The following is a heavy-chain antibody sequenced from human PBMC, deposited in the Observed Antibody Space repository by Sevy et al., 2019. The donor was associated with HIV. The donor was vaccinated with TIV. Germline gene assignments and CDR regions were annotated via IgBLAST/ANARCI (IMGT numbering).Heavy chain of an antibody. V-gene: IGHV3-21*01. CDR3: TSGGGY. Sequence: GGSLRLSCAASGFSVGSYSVNWVRQAPGKGLEWVSFISFTTNNTYYVDSVKGRFTISRDNAKNSVYLQMNSLRAEDTAVYYCTSGGGYWGQGTLVTVSS. D-gene: IGHD3-16*01. J-gene: IGHJ4*02. CDR1: GFSVGSYS. CDR2: ISFTTNNT.